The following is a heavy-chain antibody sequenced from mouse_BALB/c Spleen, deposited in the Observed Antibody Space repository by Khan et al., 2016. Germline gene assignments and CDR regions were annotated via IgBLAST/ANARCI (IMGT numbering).Heavy chain of an antibody. J-gene: IGHJ2*01. V-gene: IGHV5-6-3*01. CDR2: INSTGGST. CDR3: ARAAAY. Sequence: EVELVESGGGLVQPGGSLKLSCAASGFTFSSYGMSWVRQTPDKRLELVATINSTGGSTYYPDSVKGRFTISRDNAKNTLYLQMGSLKSEDTAMYYCARAAAYWGQGTTLTVSS. CDR1: GFTFSSYG.